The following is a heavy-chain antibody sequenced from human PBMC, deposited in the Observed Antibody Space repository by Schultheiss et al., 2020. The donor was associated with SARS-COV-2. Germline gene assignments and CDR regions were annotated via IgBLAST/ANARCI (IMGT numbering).Heavy chain of an antibody. CDR1: GFTFSDYY. D-gene: IGHD3-3*01. V-gene: IGHV3-11*06. CDR2: ISSSSSYT. J-gene: IGHJ5*02. Sequence: GGSLRLSCAASGFTFSDYYMSWIRQAPGKGLEWVSYISSSSSYTNYADSVKGRFTISRDNAKNSLYLQMNSLRAEDTAVYYCARDQKGVLRFLEWLLHLWGQGTLVTVSS. CDR3: ARDQKGVLRFLEWLLHL.